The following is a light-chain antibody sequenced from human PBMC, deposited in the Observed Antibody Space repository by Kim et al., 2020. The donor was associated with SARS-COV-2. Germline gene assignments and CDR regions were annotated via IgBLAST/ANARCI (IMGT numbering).Light chain of an antibody. V-gene: IGLV3-19*01. Sequence: SSELTQDPAVSVALGQTVRITCQGDSLRSYYASWYQQKPGQAPVLVIYGKNNRHSGIPDRFSGTISGNTASLTITGAQAEDEADYYCNSPDSCGKHWVFR. J-gene: IGLJ3*02. CDR3: NSPDSCGKHWV. CDR1: SLRSYY. CDR2: GKN.